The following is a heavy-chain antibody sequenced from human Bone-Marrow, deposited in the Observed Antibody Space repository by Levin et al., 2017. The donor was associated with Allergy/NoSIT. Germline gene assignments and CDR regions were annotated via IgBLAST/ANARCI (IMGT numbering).Heavy chain of an antibody. V-gene: IGHV3-21*01. CDR2: ITSTSSYI. CDR3: ARGLEYSGLP. J-gene: IGHJ5*02. Sequence: AGGSLRLSCAASGFTFSSYSMNWVRQAPGKGLDWVSSITSTSSYIYYADSVKGRFTISRDNAKNSLFLQMNSLRVEDTAVYYCARGLEYSGLPWGQGTLVTVSS. D-gene: IGHD5-12*01. CDR1: GFTFSSYS.